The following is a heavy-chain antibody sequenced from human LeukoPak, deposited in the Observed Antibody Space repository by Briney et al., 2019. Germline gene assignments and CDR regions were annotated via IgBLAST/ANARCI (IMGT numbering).Heavy chain of an antibody. J-gene: IGHJ5*02. Sequence: PGGSLRLSCAAPGFTFSSYWMSWVRQAPGKGLEWVANIKQDGSEKYYVDSVKGRFTISRDNAKNSLYLQMNSLRAEDTAVYYCARGPITMVRGVPAAWGQGTLVTVSS. CDR2: IKQDGSEK. CDR1: GFTFSSYW. V-gene: IGHV3-7*03. D-gene: IGHD3-10*01. CDR3: ARGPITMVRGVPAA.